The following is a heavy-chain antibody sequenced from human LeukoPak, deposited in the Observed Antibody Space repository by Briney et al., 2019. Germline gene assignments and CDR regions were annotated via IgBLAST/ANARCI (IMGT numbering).Heavy chain of an antibody. CDR1: GFAFSSFA. CDR2: ISGSDGST. Sequence: GGSLRLSCAASGFAFSSFAMSWVRQAPGKGLQWVSTISGSDGSTYYTDSVKGRVTISRDNSKNTLYLQMNSLRAEDTAVYYCAKARDYSGGWYSVCDYWGQGTLVTVSS. V-gene: IGHV3-23*01. CDR3: AKARDYSGGWYSVCDY. J-gene: IGHJ4*02. D-gene: IGHD6-19*01.